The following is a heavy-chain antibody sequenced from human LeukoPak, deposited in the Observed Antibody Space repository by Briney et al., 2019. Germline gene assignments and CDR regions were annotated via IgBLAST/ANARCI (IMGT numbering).Heavy chain of an antibody. CDR1: RGTFSSYA. CDR2: IIPIFGTA. CDR3: ARDRRGRYCSTISCYLGCFDP. D-gene: IGHD2-2*01. V-gene: IGHV1-69*13. J-gene: IGHJ5*02. Sequence: SVKVSCKASRGTFSSYAISWVRQAPGQGLEWMGGIIPIFGTANYAQKFQGRVTITADESTSTAYMELSSLRSDDTAVYYCARDRRGRYCSTISCYLGCFDPWGQGTLVTVSS.